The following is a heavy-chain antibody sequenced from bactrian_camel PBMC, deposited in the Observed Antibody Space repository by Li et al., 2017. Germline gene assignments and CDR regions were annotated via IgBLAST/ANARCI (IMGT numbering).Heavy chain of an antibody. Sequence: VQLVESGGEMVRAGGSLRLSCVVSGFTFSTQDMAWVRQAPGKGLEWVSAIDSDGANTYYADSVKGRFTISRDNAKNTVYLELNSLKTEDMAMYYCARDPDYTDYGFNYWGQGTQVTVS. J-gene: IGHJ4*01. CDR2: IDSDGANT. CDR3: ARDPDYTDYGFNY. V-gene: IGHV3S40*01. CDR1: GFTFSTQD. D-gene: IGHD4*01.